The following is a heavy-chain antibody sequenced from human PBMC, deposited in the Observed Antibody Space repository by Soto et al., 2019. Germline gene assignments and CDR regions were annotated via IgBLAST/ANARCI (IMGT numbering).Heavy chain of an antibody. CDR2: IIPIFGTA. CDR3: ARKEAAHPRAWFDP. D-gene: IGHD6-13*01. J-gene: IGHJ5*02. V-gene: IGHV1-69*01. Sequence: QVQLVQSGAEVKKPGSSVKVSCKASGGTFSSYAISWVRQAPGQGLEWMGGIIPIFGTANYAQKFQGRVTITADDSTSTAYMELSSLRSEDTAVYYCARKEAAHPRAWFDPWGQGTLVTVSS. CDR1: GGTFSSYA.